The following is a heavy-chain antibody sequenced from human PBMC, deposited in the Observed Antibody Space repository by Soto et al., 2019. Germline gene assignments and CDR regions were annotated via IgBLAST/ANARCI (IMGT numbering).Heavy chain of an antibody. Sequence: GGSLRLSCAASGFTFSSYGMHWVRQAPGKGLEWVAVISYDGSNKYYADSVKGRFTISRDNSKNTLYLQMNSLRAEDTAVYYCAKPGGYSYAYELDYWGQGTLVTVSS. CDR2: ISYDGSNK. D-gene: IGHD5-18*01. V-gene: IGHV3-30*18. CDR1: GFTFSSYG. J-gene: IGHJ4*02. CDR3: AKPGGYSYAYELDY.